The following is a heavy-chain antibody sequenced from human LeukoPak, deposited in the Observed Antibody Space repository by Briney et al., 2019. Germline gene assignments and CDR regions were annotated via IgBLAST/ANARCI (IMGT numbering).Heavy chain of an antibody. CDR1: GGSISSGSYY. Sequence: SETLSLTCTVSGGSISSGSYYWGWIRQPAGKGREWIGRIYTTGNTDYNPSLKSRVTISVDTSKNQFSLRLSSVTAADTAVYYCARDLSDSLSSGFWFDPWGQGTLVTVSS. J-gene: IGHJ5*02. CDR2: IYTTGNT. CDR3: ARDLSDSLSSGFWFDP. V-gene: IGHV4-61*02. D-gene: IGHD6-19*01.